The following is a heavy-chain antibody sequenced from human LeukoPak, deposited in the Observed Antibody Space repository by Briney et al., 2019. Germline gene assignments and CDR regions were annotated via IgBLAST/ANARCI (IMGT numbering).Heavy chain of an antibody. D-gene: IGHD6-13*01. CDR1: GYSFTSYW. V-gene: IGHV5-51*01. CDR2: IYPGDSDT. Sequence: GESLKISCKGSGYSFTSYWIGWARQMPGKGLEWMGIIYPGDSDTRYSPSFQGQVTISADKSISTAYLQWSSLKASDTAMYYCARHGGIAAAGTGGGYYYYGMDVWGQGTTVTVSS. CDR3: ARHGGIAAAGTGGGYYYYGMDV. J-gene: IGHJ6*02.